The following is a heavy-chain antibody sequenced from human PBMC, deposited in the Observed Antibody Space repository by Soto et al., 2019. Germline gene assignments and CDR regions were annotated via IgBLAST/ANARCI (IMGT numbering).Heavy chain of an antibody. J-gene: IGHJ6*02. D-gene: IGHD2-2*01. CDR1: GGSISSSSYS. Sequence: SETLSLTCSVPGGSISSSSYSWGWIRQPPGKGLEWIGTIYYSGSTHYNPSFEGRVAISADTPKNQLFLRLSSVTAADTAVYYCGRQPGHCGSTTCFGYYSVDVWGQGTTVTVS. CDR3: GRQPGHCGSTTCFGYYSVDV. CDR2: IYYSGST. V-gene: IGHV4-39*01.